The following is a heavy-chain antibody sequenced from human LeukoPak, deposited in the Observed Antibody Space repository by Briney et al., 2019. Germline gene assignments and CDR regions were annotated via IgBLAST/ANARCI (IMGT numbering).Heavy chain of an antibody. CDR2: IYYSGST. CDR1: GGSISSYY. V-gene: IGHV4-59*12. CDR3: ARDQSGGSGSLDY. Sequence: SETLSLTCTVSGGSISSYYWSWIRQPPGKGLEWIGYIYYSGSTYYNPSLKSRVTISVDTSKNQFSLKLSSVTAADTAVYYCARDQSGGSGSLDYWGQGTLVTVSS. D-gene: IGHD3-10*01. J-gene: IGHJ4*02.